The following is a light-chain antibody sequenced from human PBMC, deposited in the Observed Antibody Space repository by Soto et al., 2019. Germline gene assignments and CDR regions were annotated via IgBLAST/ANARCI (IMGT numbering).Light chain of an antibody. Sequence: EIVLTQSPGTLSLSPGQRATLSCRASQSVSSGNLAWYQQKPGQAPRLLIYGTSNRATGIPDRFTGSGSGTEFTLTIIRLEREVFAVYYCHQNGTSPKTFGQGTKVEIK. CDR1: QSVSSGN. CDR2: GTS. CDR3: HQNGTSPKT. J-gene: IGKJ1*01. V-gene: IGKV3-20*01.